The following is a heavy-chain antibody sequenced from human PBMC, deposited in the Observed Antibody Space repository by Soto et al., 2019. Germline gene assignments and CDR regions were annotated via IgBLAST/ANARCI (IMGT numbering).Heavy chain of an antibody. J-gene: IGHJ4*02. V-gene: IGHV1-69*05. CDR2: IIPIFGTA. CDR1: GGTFISSA. CDR3: ARDHVDTPMTNFDY. D-gene: IGHD5-18*01. Sequence: GASVKVSCKASGGTFISSAISWVRQAPGQGLEWMGGIIPIFGTANYAQKFQGRVTLTRDTSTSIVYMELSSLRSEDTAIYYCARDHVDTPMTNFDYWGQGTLVTVSS.